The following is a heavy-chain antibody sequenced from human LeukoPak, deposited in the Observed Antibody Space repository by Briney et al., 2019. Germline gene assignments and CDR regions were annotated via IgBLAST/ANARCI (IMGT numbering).Heavy chain of an antibody. Sequence: GRSLRLSCAASGFTFSSYGMHWVRQAPGKGLEWVAVISYDGSNKYYADSVKGRFTISRDNSKNTLYLQMNSLRAENTAVYYCAKDKSRALWFGESLDYWGQGTLVTVSS. CDR3: AKDKSRALWFGESLDY. V-gene: IGHV3-30*18. CDR1: GFTFSSYG. CDR2: ISYDGSNK. D-gene: IGHD3-10*01. J-gene: IGHJ4*02.